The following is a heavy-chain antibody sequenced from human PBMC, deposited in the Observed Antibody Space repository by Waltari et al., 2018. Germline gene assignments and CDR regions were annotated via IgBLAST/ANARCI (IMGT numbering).Heavy chain of an antibody. V-gene: IGHV4-39*01. J-gene: IGHJ3*02. CDR3: ARLWVGAIGDAFDI. D-gene: IGHD1-26*01. CDR2: IYYSGST. Sequence: QLQLQESGPGLVKPSETLSLTCTVSGGSISSSSYYWGWIRQPPGKGLEWIGSIYYSGSTYYNPSLKSRVTISVDTSKNQFSLKLSSVTAADTAVYYCARLWVGAIGDAFDIWGQGTMVTVSS. CDR1: GGSISSSSYY.